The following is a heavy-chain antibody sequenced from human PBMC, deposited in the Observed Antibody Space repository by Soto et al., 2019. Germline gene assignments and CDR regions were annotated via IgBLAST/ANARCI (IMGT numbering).Heavy chain of an antibody. J-gene: IGHJ3*02. Sequence: PGGSLRLSCAASGFSFSNYDMHWVRQAPGKGLEWVAAISFDGNYEYYADSVKGRFTISRDNAKKSLYLQMNTLRAEDTAVYYCARGDYYDSSGPFSDAFDIWGQGTMVTVSS. CDR3: ARGDYYDSSGPFSDAFDI. CDR1: GFSFSNYD. D-gene: IGHD3-22*01. V-gene: IGHV3-30*03. CDR2: ISFDGNYE.